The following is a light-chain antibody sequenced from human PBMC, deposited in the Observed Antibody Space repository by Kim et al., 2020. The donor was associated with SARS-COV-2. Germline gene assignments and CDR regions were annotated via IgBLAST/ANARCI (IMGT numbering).Light chain of an antibody. V-gene: IGLV3-1*01. CDR1: KLGDKY. CDR2: QDN. J-gene: IGLJ1*01. Sequence: SYELTQPPSVSVSPGQTASITCSGYKLGDKYVSWYQQKPGQSPVVVIHQDNQRPSGIPERFSGSNSGNTATLTISGTQAMVEADYYCQAWDSSTHNYV. CDR3: QAWDSSTHNYV.